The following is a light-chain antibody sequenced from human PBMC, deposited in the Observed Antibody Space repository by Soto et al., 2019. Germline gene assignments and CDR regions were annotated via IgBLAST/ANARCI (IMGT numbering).Light chain of an antibody. Sequence: TLSVEPGERGTRACRASQAISNNLAWDQQKPGQAPRLLIFDASTRATGIPARFSGSGSGTEFTLTISGLQSEDFAVYYCQQANDWPPTFGQGTKVDIK. CDR3: QQANDWPPT. V-gene: IGKV3-15*01. CDR2: DAS. CDR1: QAISNN. J-gene: IGKJ1*01.